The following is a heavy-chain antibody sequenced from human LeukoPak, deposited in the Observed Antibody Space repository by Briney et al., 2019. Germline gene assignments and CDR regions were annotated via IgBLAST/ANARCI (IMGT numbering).Heavy chain of an antibody. V-gene: IGHV3-23*01. J-gene: IGHJ4*02. CDR1: GFTFSSYA. CDR2: ISGSGGST. CDR3: AKPPLGAAAGTGNFDY. Sequence: GGSLRLSCAASGFTFSSYAMSWVRQAPGKGLEWVSAISGSGGSTYYADSMKGRFTISRDNSKNTLYLQMNSLRAEDTAVYYCAKPPLGAAAGTGNFDYWGQGTLVTVSS. D-gene: IGHD6-13*01.